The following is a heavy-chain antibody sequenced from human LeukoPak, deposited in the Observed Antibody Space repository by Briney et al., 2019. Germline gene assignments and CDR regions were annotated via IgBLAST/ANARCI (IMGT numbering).Heavy chain of an antibody. D-gene: IGHD2-8*02. CDR2: INLSGST. V-gene: IGHV4-34*01. J-gene: IGHJ4*02. CDR3: ARHAWVGRTGFDY. CDR1: GRSFSGSY. Sequence: PSETLSLTCAVYGRSFSGSYSSCTRHPPGKGLECIGEINLSGSTNYHPSLKSRVPISVDTSKNQFFLKRSSVDAPDPAVYYCARHAWVGRTGFDYCVRRSLV.